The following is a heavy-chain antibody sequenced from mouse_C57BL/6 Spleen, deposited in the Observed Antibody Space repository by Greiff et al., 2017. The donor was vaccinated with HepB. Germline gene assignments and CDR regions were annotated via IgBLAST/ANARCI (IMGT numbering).Heavy chain of an antibody. Sequence: VQLQQSGAELMKPGASVKLSCKAPGYTFTGYWIEWVKQRPGHGLEWIGVILPGSGSTNYNEKFKGKATFTADTSSNTAYMQLSSLTTEDSAIYDWAREHYGSSYGGFFDDGGQGTTLTVSS. V-gene: IGHV1-9*01. CDR3: AREHYGSSYGGFFDD. CDR1: GYTFTGYW. D-gene: IGHD1-1*01. J-gene: IGHJ2*01. CDR2: ILPGSGST.